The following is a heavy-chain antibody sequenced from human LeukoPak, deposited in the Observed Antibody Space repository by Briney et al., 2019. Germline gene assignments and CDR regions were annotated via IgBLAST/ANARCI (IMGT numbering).Heavy chain of an antibody. CDR1: GGTFSSYA. D-gene: IGHD5-12*01. V-gene: IGHV1-69*05. CDR3: ARAHPPYDSDYYYGMDV. Sequence: SVKVSCKASGGTFSSYAISWVRQAPGQGLEWMGGIIPIFGTANYAQKFQGRVTMTRNTSISTAYMELSSLRSEDTAVYYCARAHPPYDSDYYYGMDVWGQGTTVTVSS. J-gene: IGHJ6*02. CDR2: IIPIFGTA.